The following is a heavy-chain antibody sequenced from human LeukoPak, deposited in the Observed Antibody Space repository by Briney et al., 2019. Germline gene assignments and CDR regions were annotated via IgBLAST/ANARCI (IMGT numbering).Heavy chain of an antibody. CDR2: IYYSGST. J-gene: IGHJ5*02. CDR3: ARHHAGLYCSSTSCLNRFDP. V-gene: IGHV4-39*01. Sequence: PSETLSLTCTVSGGSISSSSNYWGWIRQPPGKGLEWIGSIYYSGSTYYNPSLKSRVTISVDTSKNQFSLKLSSVTAADTAVYYCARHHAGLYCSSTSCLNRFDPWGQGTLVTVSS. D-gene: IGHD2-2*01. CDR1: GGSISSSSNY.